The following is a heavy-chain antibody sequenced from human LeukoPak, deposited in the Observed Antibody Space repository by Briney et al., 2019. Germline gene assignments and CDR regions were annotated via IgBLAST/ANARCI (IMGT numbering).Heavy chain of an antibody. CDR2: ISAYNGNT. D-gene: IGHD2-2*01. J-gene: IGHJ6*02. Sequence: ASVKVSCKASGYTFTSYGISWVRQAPGQGLEWMGWISAYNGNTNYAQKLQGRVTMTTDTSTSTAYMELRSLRSDDTAVYYCARDPCSSTSCYEVYYYGMDVWGQGTTVTVSS. CDR3: ARDPCSSTSCYEVYYYGMDV. CDR1: GYTFTSYG. V-gene: IGHV1-18*01.